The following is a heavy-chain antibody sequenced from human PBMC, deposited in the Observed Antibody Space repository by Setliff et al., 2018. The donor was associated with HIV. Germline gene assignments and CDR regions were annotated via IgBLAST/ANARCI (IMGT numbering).Heavy chain of an antibody. V-gene: IGHV4-34*01. J-gene: IGHJ6*03. D-gene: IGHD3-3*01. CDR2: INHSGST. CDR1: GGSFSGHY. CDR3: ARGRNFWSDYYHYYYMDV. Sequence: SETLSLTCAVYGGSFSGHYWTWIRQHPGKGLEWIGYINHSGSTNYNPSLKSRVTISADTSKNQFSLKLSSVTAADTAVYYCARGRNFWSDYYHYYYMDVWGKGTMVTVSS.